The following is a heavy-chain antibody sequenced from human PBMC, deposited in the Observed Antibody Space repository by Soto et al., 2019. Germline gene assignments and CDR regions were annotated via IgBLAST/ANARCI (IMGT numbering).Heavy chain of an antibody. CDR2: ISYDGSKK. D-gene: IGHD3-16*01. CDR3: AKDKGGMLHAY. J-gene: IGHJ1*01. Sequence: GGSLRLSCAASGFSFSGYGMHWVRQAPGKGLEWMAVISYDGSKKYYADSVKGRFTISRDNSKNTLYLQMNSPRAEDTAVYYCAKDKGGMLHAYWAQGSLVTVSS. V-gene: IGHV3-30*18. CDR1: GFSFSGYG.